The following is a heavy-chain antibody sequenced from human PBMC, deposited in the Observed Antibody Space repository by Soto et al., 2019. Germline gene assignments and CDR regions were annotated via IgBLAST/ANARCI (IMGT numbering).Heavy chain of an antibody. Sequence: GGSLRLSCAASGFTFSSYAMHWVRQAPGKGLEYVSAISSNGGSTYYANSVKGRFTISRDNSKNTLYLQMGSLRAEDMAVYYCARGLQRRSPSGDFDYWGQGTLVTVSS. D-gene: IGHD1-1*01. CDR2: ISSNGGST. J-gene: IGHJ4*02. V-gene: IGHV3-64*01. CDR1: GFTFSSYA. CDR3: ARGLQRRSPSGDFDY.